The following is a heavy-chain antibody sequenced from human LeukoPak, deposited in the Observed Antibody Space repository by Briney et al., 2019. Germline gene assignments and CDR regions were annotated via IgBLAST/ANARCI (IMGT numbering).Heavy chain of an antibody. J-gene: IGHJ6*02. D-gene: IGHD4-11*01. CDR3: ATSYTVTTDYYYGMDV. Sequence: GGSLRLSCAASGFTFSSYSMNWVRQAPGKGLEWVSPISSSSSYIYYADSVKGRFTISRDNAKNSLYLQMNSLRAEDTAVYYCATSYTVTTDYYYGMDVWGQGTTVTVSS. CDR2: ISSSSSYI. CDR1: GFTFSSYS. V-gene: IGHV3-21*01.